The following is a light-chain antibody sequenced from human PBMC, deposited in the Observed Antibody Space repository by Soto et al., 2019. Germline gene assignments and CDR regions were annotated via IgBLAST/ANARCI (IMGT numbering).Light chain of an antibody. CDR2: DAS. V-gene: IGKV3-11*01. J-gene: IGKJ1*01. Sequence: DTVLTQSPATLSLSPGERATLSCRASQSVTTYLAWYQQKPGQAPRLLIYDASTRATGIPARFSGSGSGTEFTLTISSLQPDDFATYYCQHYNSYSEAFGQGTKVDIK. CDR1: QSVTTY. CDR3: QHYNSYSEA.